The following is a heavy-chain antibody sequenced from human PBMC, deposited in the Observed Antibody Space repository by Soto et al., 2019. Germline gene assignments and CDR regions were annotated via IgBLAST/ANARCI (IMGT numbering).Heavy chain of an antibody. Sequence: SETLSLTCTVSGGSISSGDYYWSWIRQPPGKVLEWIGYIYYSGSTYYNPSLKSRVTISVDTSKNQFSLKLSSVTAADTAVYYCARDLGEYCSSTSCRDYGMDVWGQGTTVTVSS. D-gene: IGHD2-2*01. CDR2: IYYSGST. CDR1: GGSISSGDYY. CDR3: ARDLGEYCSSTSCRDYGMDV. J-gene: IGHJ6*02. V-gene: IGHV4-30-4*01.